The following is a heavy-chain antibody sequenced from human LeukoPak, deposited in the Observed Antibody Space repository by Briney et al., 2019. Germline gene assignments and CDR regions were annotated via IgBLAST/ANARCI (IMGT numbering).Heavy chain of an antibody. D-gene: IGHD2-2*01. Sequence: KPSETLSLTCSVSGGSITSHFWSWVRQPPGKRLELIGHIQYSRSTTYNPSLRGRVYISLDASKNQFSLEMSSLTATDTAVYYCARFSSDSSSDCDGTSCSLTHWGQGILVTVSS. CDR3: ARFSSDSSSDCDGTSCSLTH. J-gene: IGHJ4*02. V-gene: IGHV4-59*11. CDR1: GGSITSHF. CDR2: IQYSRST.